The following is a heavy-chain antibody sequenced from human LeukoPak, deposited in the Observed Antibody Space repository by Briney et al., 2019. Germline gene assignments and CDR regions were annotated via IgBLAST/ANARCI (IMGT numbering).Heavy chain of an antibody. V-gene: IGHV3-30*18. Sequence: PGRSLRLSCAASGFTFSNYGMHWVRQAPGKGLEWVAFIAEDGSIEKYTDSVKGRFTISRDNSNNTLYLRMNSLRAEDTGVYYCAKDRETTSSGTFDSWGQGTLVTVSS. CDR3: AKDRETTSSGTFDS. J-gene: IGHJ4*02. CDR2: IAEDGSIE. D-gene: IGHD1-1*01. CDR1: GFTFSNYG.